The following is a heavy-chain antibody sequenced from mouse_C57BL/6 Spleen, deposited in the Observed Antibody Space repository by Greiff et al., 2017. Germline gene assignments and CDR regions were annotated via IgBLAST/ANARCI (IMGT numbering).Heavy chain of an antibody. CDR2: INPRNGGT. CDR1: GPTFTRYW. Sequence: VPLQQPGTELAKPGASVKLSCKASGPTFTRYWMHWVKPRPGPGLEWIGNINPRNGGTTSNEKFKSKATLTVDQSSSTAYMQLSNLTSEYSAVYYCARELGRPGRDYWGQGTSVTVSS. J-gene: IGHJ4*01. CDR3: ARELGRPGRDY. D-gene: IGHD4-1*01. V-gene: IGHV1-53*01.